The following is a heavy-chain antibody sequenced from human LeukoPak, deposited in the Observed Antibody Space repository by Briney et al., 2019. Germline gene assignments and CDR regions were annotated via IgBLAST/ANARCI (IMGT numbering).Heavy chain of an antibody. Sequence: GGSLRLSCAASGFTFSSYEMNWVRQAPGKGLEWVSYISSSGGNIYYADSVKGRFTISRDNAKNSLYLQMNSLRAEDTAVYYCASHTYSSSWYSPYYYYGMDVWGQGTTVTVSS. CDR2: ISSSGGNI. J-gene: IGHJ6*02. D-gene: IGHD6-13*01. CDR3: ASHTYSSSWYSPYYYYGMDV. V-gene: IGHV3-48*03. CDR1: GFTFSSYE.